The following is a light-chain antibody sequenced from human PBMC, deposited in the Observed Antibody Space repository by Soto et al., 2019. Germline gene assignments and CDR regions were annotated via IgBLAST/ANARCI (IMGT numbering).Light chain of an antibody. Sequence: EIVLMQSPGTLSLSPGERATLSCRASQTLSRTYIAWYQQKPGQAPSLLIYGASTRATGIPARFSGSGSGTEFTLTISSLQSEDFAVYYCQQYNNWPYTFGQGTKVDIK. V-gene: IGKV3-15*01. CDR3: QQYNNWPYT. J-gene: IGKJ2*01. CDR1: QTLSRT. CDR2: GAS.